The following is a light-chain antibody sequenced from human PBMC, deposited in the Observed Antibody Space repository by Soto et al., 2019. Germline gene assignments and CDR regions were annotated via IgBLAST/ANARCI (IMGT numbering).Light chain of an antibody. CDR2: GAL. Sequence: EIVMTQSPATLSVSPGERATLSCRASQSISSNLAWYQQKPGQAPRLLIYGALTRATGIPARFSGSGSGTEFTLTISSLQSEDFAVYYCQQSRKTFGQGTKVEIK. V-gene: IGKV3D-15*01. CDR3: QQSRKT. CDR1: QSISSN. J-gene: IGKJ1*01.